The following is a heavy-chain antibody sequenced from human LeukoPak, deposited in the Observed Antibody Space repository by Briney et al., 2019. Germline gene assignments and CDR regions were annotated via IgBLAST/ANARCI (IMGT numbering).Heavy chain of an antibody. Sequence: GGSLRLSCAASGFTFSSYWMHWVRQAPGKGLVWVSRINSDGSSTSYADSVKGRFTISRDNSKNTLYLQMNSLRAEDTAVYYCAADSYGDYDLYYYFDYWGQGTLVTVSS. CDR2: INSDGSST. CDR3: AADSYGDYDLYYYFDY. V-gene: IGHV3-74*01. D-gene: IGHD4-17*01. J-gene: IGHJ4*02. CDR1: GFTFSSYW.